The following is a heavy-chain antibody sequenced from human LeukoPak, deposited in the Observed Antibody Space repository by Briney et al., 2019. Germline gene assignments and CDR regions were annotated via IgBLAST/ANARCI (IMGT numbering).Heavy chain of an antibody. V-gene: IGHV3-23*01. Sequence: GGSLRLSCVACGFTFRNYAMRWVRQAPGKGLEWGSAISGSGSGLYFADSVKGRFAISRDNSKNTLYLQMNSLRVEDTAMYYCAKGRVVCGSHWGFDYWGLGTLVAVS. CDR1: GFTFRNYA. CDR2: ISGSGSGL. J-gene: IGHJ4*02. D-gene: IGHD3-16*01. CDR3: AKGRVVCGSHWGFDY.